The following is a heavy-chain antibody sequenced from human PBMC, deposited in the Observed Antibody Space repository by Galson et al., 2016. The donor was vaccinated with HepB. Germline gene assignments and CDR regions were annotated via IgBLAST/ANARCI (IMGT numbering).Heavy chain of an antibody. Sequence: SLRLSCAASGFTSISSAINWIRQPPGKGLEWVSSVTGGGDTYYADSMKGRFTISRDNSKKTVWLQINSLRAEDTAVYYCAKEVGARKGPDYWGQGTLVTVSS. D-gene: IGHD1-26*01. CDR1: GFTSISSA. V-gene: IGHV3-23*01. CDR3: AKEVGARKGPDY. CDR2: VTGGGDT. J-gene: IGHJ4*02.